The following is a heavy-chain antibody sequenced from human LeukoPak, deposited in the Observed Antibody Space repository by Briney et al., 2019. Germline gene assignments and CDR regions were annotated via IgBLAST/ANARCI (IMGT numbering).Heavy chain of an antibody. D-gene: IGHD6-13*01. CDR3: ARAPIAAAATYYFDY. J-gene: IGHJ4*02. V-gene: IGHV4-30-2*01. CDR1: GGSISSGGYY. CDR2: IYHSGST. Sequence: SSETLSLTCAVSGGSISSGGYYWSWIRQPPGKGLEWIEYIYHSGSTYYNPSLKSRVTISVDRSKNQFSLKLSSVTAADTAVYYCARAPIAAAATYYFDYWGQGTLVTVSS.